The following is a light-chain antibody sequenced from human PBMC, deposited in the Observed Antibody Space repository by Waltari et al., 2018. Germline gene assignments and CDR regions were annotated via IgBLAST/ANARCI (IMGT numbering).Light chain of an antibody. Sequence: DIVMTQSPDSLAVSLGERATINCKSSQSVLYSPNNKNYLAWYQQRPGQPPKLLIYWASTRESGVPDRFSGSGSGTDFTLTISSLQTEDVAVYYCQQHYISRTFGQGTKVQIK. CDR1: QSVLYSPNNKNY. CDR3: QQHYISRT. CDR2: WAS. J-gene: IGKJ1*01. V-gene: IGKV4-1*01.